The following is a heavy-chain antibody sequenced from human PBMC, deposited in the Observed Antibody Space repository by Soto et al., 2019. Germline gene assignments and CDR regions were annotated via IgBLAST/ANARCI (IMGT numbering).Heavy chain of an antibody. J-gene: IGHJ6*02. CDR3: AKDIGFKNRNYYGSGSYYRAPYYYYGMDV. Sequence: ASVKVSCKASGYRFTGYVLHLLLEGPVQGLQWMGCMNPKSGATDYAQKFQGRVTMTREMSTNTAYLQMNSLRAEDTALYYCAKDIGFKNRNYYGSGSYYRAPYYYYGMDVWGQGTTVTVSS. CDR1: GYRFTGYV. D-gene: IGHD3-10*01. CDR2: MNPKSGAT. V-gene: IGHV1-2*02.